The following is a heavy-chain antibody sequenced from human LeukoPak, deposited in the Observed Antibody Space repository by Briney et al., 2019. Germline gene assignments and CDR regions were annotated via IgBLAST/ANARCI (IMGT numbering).Heavy chain of an antibody. CDR2: IYYSGST. CDR3: ARQAGGY. D-gene: IGHD1-26*01. V-gene: IGHV4-59*08. J-gene: IGHJ4*02. CDR1: GGSISSYW. Sequence: SETLSLTCTVSGGSISSYWWIWIRQPPGKGLEWIGNIYYSGSTKYNPSLKSRVTISVDTSKNQFSLKLNSVTAADTAVYYCARQAGGYWGQGILVTVSA.